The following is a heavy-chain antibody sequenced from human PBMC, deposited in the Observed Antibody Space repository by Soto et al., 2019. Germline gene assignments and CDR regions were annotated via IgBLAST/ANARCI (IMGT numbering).Heavy chain of an antibody. D-gene: IGHD2-15*01. Sequence: QVQLVQSGTEVKKPGSSVKVSCKASGGTFSSYAISWVRQAPGQGLEWMGGIIPIFGTANYAQKFQGRVTITADESTSTAYMELSSLRSEDTAVYYCARTPRHYCSGGSCYPKFDYWGQGTLVTVSS. CDR2: IIPIFGTA. J-gene: IGHJ4*02. CDR3: ARTPRHYCSGGSCYPKFDY. CDR1: GGTFSSYA. V-gene: IGHV1-69*01.